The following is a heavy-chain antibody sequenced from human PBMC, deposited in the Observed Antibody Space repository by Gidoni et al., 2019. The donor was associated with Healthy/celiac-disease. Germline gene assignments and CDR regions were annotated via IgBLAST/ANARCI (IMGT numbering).Heavy chain of an antibody. CDR2: ISWDGGST. V-gene: IGHV3-43*01. J-gene: IGHJ4*02. D-gene: IGHD3-3*01. Sequence: EVQLVESGGVVVQPGGSLRLSCAASGFTFDDYTMHWVRQAPGKGLEWVSLISWDGGSTYYADSVKGRFTISRDNSKNSLYLQMNSLRTEDTALYYCAKDSVTIFGVVIPFDYWGQGTLVTVSS. CDR1: GFTFDDYT. CDR3: AKDSVTIFGVVIPFDY.